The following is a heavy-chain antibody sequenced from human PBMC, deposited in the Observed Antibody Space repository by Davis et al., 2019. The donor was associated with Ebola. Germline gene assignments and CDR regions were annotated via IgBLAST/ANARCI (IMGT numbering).Heavy chain of an antibody. J-gene: IGHJ5*02. CDR2: ISAYNGNT. Sequence: ASVKVSCKASGYTFTSYDISWVRQAPGQGLEWMGWISAYNGNTNYAQKLQGRVTMTTDTSTSTAYMELRSLRSDDTAVYYCARDPRRDSSGWYGWFDPWGQGTLVTVSS. CDR1: GYTFTSYD. D-gene: IGHD6-19*01. CDR3: ARDPRRDSSGWYGWFDP. V-gene: IGHV1-18*01.